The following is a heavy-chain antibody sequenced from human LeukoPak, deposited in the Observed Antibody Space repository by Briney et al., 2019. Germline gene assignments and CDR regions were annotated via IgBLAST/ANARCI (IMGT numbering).Heavy chain of an antibody. V-gene: IGHV1-18*01. CDR2: ISAYNGNT. CDR3: ARGYYYDSSGYYSYWYFDL. D-gene: IGHD3-22*01. J-gene: IGHJ2*01. CDR1: GYTFTSYG. Sequence: ASVKVSCKASGYTFTSYGISWVRQAPGQGLEWRGWISAYNGNTNYAQKLQGRVTMTTDTSTSTAYMELRGLRSDDTAVYYCARGYYYDSSGYYSYWYFDLWGRGTLVTVSS.